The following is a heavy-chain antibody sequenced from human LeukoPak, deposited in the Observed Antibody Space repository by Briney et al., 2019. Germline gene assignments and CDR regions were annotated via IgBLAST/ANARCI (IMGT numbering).Heavy chain of an antibody. D-gene: IGHD3-10*01. CDR3: ACLLVYYYGSGSSTFDY. Sequence: GGSLRLSCAASGFTFSSYWMSWVRQAPGKGLEWVANIKQDGSEKYYVDSVKGRFTISRDNAKNSLYLQMNSLRAEDTAVYYCACLLVYYYGSGSSTFDYWGQGTLVTVSS. V-gene: IGHV3-7*01. CDR1: GFTFSSYW. CDR2: IKQDGSEK. J-gene: IGHJ4*02.